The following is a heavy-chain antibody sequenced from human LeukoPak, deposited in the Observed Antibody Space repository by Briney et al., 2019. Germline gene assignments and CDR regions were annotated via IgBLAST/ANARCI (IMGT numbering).Heavy chain of an antibody. J-gene: IGHJ4*02. CDR1: GGSISSYY. CDR2: INHSGST. V-gene: IGHV4-34*01. Sequence: PSETLSLTCTVSGGSISSYYWSWIRQPPWKGLEWIGEINHSGSTNYNPSLKSRVTISVDTSKNQFSLKLSSVTAADTAVYYCARGLSSSGYYTRPYYFDCWGQGTLVTVSS. D-gene: IGHD3-22*01. CDR3: ARGLSSSGYYTRPYYFDC.